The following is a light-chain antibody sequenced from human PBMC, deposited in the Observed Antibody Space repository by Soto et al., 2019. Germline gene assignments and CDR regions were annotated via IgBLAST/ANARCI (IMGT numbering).Light chain of an antibody. CDR3: QQYESYWT. CDR2: DAF. CDR1: QVITGW. Sequence: DIQLTQSPSTLSASVGDRVTITCRASQVITGWLAWYQQKPGKAPNLLIYDAFNVQSGVPPRFSGSGSGTEFTLTISILQPDDFATYYCQQYESYWTFGQGTKVELK. V-gene: IGKV1-5*01. J-gene: IGKJ1*01.